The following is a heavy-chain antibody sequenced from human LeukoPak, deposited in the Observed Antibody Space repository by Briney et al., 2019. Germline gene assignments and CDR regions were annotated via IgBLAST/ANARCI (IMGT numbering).Heavy chain of an antibody. V-gene: IGHV4-34*01. J-gene: IGHJ5*02. CDR2: FNHSGST. CDR1: GWTFSGYY. D-gene: IGHD3-3*01. CDR3: ARGYDFWSGYFNGRKWFDP. Sequence: SETLSLTCAASGWTFSGYYWSWIRQPPGKGLEWFGEFNHSGSTNYNPSLKSRVSMSVDTTQNKFSIRMSSVTAADTAVYYCARGYDFWSGYFNGRKWFDPWGQGTLVTVSS.